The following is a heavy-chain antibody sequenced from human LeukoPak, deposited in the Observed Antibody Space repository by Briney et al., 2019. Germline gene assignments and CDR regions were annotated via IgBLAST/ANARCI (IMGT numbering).Heavy chain of an antibody. CDR2: IYTSGST. Sequence: PSETLSLTCTVSGGSISSYYWSWIRQPAGKGLEWIGRIYTSGSTNYNPSLKSRVTMSVDTSKNQFSLKLSSVTAADTAVYYCAREFAMDYYDSSGLSFYYYYVDVWGKGTTVTVSS. J-gene: IGHJ6*03. CDR3: AREFAMDYYDSSGLSFYYYYVDV. CDR1: GGSISSYY. V-gene: IGHV4-4*07. D-gene: IGHD3-22*01.